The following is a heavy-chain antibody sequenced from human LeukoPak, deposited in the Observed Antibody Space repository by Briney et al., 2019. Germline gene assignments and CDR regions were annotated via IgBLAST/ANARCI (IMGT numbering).Heavy chain of an antibody. J-gene: IGHJ3*02. Sequence: SETLSLTCAVYGGSFSGYYWSWIRQPPGKGLEWIGEINHSGSTNYNPSLKSRVTISVDTSKNQFSLKLSSVTAADTAVYYCARDPLTRGSVWGSYRSSAFDIWGQGTMVTVSS. V-gene: IGHV4-34*01. CDR1: GGSFSGYY. CDR2: INHSGST. CDR3: ARDPLTRGSVWGSYRSSAFDI. D-gene: IGHD3-16*02.